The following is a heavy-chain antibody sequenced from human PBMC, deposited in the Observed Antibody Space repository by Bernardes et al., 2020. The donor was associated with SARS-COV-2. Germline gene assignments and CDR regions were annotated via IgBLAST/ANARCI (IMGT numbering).Heavy chain of an antibody. CDR1: GFTVSSNY. CDR3: ASNLRYPGVFDY. J-gene: IGHJ4*02. D-gene: IGHD3-9*01. V-gene: IGHV3-53*01. CDR2: IYSGGST. Sequence: GGSLRLSRAASGFTVSSNYMSWVRQAPGKGLEWVSVIYSGGSTYYADSVKGRFTISRDNSKNTLYLQMNSLRAEDTAVYYCASNLRYPGVFDYWGQGTLVTVSS.